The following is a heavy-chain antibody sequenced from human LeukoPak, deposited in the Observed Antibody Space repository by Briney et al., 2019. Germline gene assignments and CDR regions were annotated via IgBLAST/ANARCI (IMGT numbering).Heavy chain of an antibody. J-gene: IGHJ3*02. Sequence: SVKVSCKASGGTFSSYAISWVRQAPGQGLEWMGRIIPIFGIANYAQKFQGRVTITADKSTSTAYMELSSLRSEDTAVYYCASPTPYCSSTSCYVGRAFDIWGQGTMVTVSS. V-gene: IGHV1-69*04. CDR2: IIPIFGIA. D-gene: IGHD2-2*01. CDR1: GGTFSSYA. CDR3: ASPTPYCSSTSCYVGRAFDI.